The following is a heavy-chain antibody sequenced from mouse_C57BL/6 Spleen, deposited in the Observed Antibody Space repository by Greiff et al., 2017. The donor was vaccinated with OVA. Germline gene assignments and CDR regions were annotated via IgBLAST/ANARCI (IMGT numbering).Heavy chain of an antibody. D-gene: IGHD2-1*01. Sequence: QVHVKQPGAELVKPGASVKLSCKASGYTFTSYWMQWVKQRPGQGLEWIGEIDPSDSYTNYNQKFKGKATLTVDTSSSTAYMQLSSLTSEDSAVYYCARVEGNFLAYWGQGTLVTVSA. CDR2: IDPSDSYT. V-gene: IGHV1-50*01. CDR1: GYTFTSYW. J-gene: IGHJ3*01. CDR3: ARVEGNFLAY.